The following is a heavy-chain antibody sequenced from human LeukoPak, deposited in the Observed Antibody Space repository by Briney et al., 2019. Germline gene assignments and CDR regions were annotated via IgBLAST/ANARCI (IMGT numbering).Heavy chain of an antibody. CDR1: GFTFSAYN. Sequence: LGGSLRLSCAASGFTFSAYNMIWVRQAPRKGLEWLSYISGSSSAIYYADSVQGRFTISRDNAKNSLSLQMSSLRVEDTAVYYCVRDRTLGVRDGFILAWGQGTLVTVSS. CDR3: VRDRTLGVRDGFILA. V-gene: IGHV3-48*01. CDR2: ISGSSSAI. J-gene: IGHJ5*02. D-gene: IGHD5-24*01.